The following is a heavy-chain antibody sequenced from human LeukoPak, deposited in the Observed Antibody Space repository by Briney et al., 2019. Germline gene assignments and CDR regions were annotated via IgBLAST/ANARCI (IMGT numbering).Heavy chain of an antibody. J-gene: IGHJ4*02. CDR3: ARDPFGDCSGGSCYLNGGYFDY. D-gene: IGHD2-15*01. V-gene: IGHV1-2*02. CDR1: GYTFTGYY. CDR2: INPNSGGT. Sequence: ASVKVSCKASGYTFTGYYMHWVRQAPGQGLEWMGWINPNSGGTNYAQKFQGRVTMTRDTSISTAYMELSRLRSDDTAVYYCARDPFGDCSGGSCYLNGGYFDYWGQGTLVTVSS.